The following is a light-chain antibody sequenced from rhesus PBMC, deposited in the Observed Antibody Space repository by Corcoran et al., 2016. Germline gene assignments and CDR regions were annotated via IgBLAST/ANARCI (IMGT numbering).Light chain of an antibody. CDR3: LQHSNRPLT. CDR2: GAS. J-gene: IGKJ4*01. CDR1: QTVSSS. Sequence: EIVMTQSPATPSLSPGERATLSCRASQTVSSSFAWYQQKPGQAPRLLIYGASSRATGSPARCSGSGAGTDFPLTFSSLWPEDVAVYYYLQHSNRPLTFGGGTKVE. V-gene: IGKV3-24*01.